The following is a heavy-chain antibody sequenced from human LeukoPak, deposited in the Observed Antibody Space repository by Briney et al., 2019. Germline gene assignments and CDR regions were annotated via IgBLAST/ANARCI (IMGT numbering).Heavy chain of an antibody. D-gene: IGHD6-19*01. CDR1: GYTFTSYG. Sequence: WASVKVSCKASGYTFTSYGISWVRQAPGQGLERMGWISAYNGNTNYAQKFQGRVTITRDTSASTVYMELNSLRFEDTAVYYCARDSSGWYEFDYWGQGTLVAVSS. CDR2: ISAYNGNT. CDR3: ARDSSGWYEFDY. V-gene: IGHV1-18*01. J-gene: IGHJ4*02.